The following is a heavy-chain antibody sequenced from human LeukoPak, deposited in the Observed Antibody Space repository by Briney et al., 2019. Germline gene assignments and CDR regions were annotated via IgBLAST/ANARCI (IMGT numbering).Heavy chain of an antibody. CDR3: ARGHGRQTPGDFDY. Sequence: GGSLRLSCAASGFTFSSYGMHWVRQAPGKGLEWVAVISYDGSNKYYADSVKGRFAISRDNSKNTLYLQMNSLRAEDTAVYYCARGHGRQTPGDFDYWGQGTLVTVSS. V-gene: IGHV3-30*03. D-gene: IGHD2-15*01. CDR2: ISYDGSNK. J-gene: IGHJ4*02. CDR1: GFTFSSYG.